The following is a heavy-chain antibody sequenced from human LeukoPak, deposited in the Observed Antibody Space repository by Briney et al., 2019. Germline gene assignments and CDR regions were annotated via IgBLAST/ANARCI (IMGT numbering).Heavy chain of an antibody. CDR3: ARDRALGLVDY. CDR1: GGSFSGYY. D-gene: IGHD5-24*01. V-gene: IGHV4-34*01. J-gene: IGHJ4*02. Sequence: PSETLSLTCAVYGGSFSGYYWSWIRQPPGKGLEWIGEINHSGSTNYNPSLKSRVTISVDTSKNQFSLKLSSVTAADTAVYYCARDRALGLVDYWGQGTLVTVSS. CDR2: INHSGST.